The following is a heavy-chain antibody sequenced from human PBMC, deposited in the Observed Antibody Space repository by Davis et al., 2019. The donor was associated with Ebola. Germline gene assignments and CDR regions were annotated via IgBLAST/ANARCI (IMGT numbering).Heavy chain of an antibody. J-gene: IGHJ4*02. CDR2: ISAYNGNT. CDR1: GGTFSSYA. CDR3: ARGYSSSSRWGFDY. D-gene: IGHD6-6*01. Sequence: ASVKVSCKASGGTFSSYAISWVRQAPGQGLEWMGWISAYNGNTNYAQKLQGRVTMTTDTSTSTVYMELSSLRSEDTAVYYCARGYSSSSRWGFDYWGQGTLVTVSS. V-gene: IGHV1-18*01.